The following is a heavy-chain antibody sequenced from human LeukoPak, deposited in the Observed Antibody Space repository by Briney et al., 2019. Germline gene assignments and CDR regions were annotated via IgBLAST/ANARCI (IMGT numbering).Heavy chain of an antibody. J-gene: IGHJ5*02. D-gene: IGHD5-24*01. CDR3: ARRVVESAAITERNWLDP. CDR1: GGSISSYC. Sequence: KPSVTPSPTCTVSGGSISSYCWGWVRQPPRKGLGWIWAICYSGSTNYNPSLKSRVTISLDTSKNQFSLNLNSVTAADTAVFFCARRVVESAAITERNWLDPWGQGTLVTVSS. CDR2: ICYSGST. V-gene: IGHV4-59*08.